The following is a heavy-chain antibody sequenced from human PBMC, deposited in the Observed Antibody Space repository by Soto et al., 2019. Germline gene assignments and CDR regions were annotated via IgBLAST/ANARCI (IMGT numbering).Heavy chain of an antibody. J-gene: IGHJ4*02. Sequence: TLSLTCTVSVDSISSGNNYWSWIRQPPGKGLEWVGYIYYSGSTYYSPSLKSRATISLETSKNQFSLKLTSVTAADTAVYYCASHSGSHPLFDYWGQGALVTVSS. CDR1: VDSISSGNNY. V-gene: IGHV4-30-4*01. D-gene: IGHD1-26*01. CDR3: ASHSGSHPLFDY. CDR2: IYYSGST.